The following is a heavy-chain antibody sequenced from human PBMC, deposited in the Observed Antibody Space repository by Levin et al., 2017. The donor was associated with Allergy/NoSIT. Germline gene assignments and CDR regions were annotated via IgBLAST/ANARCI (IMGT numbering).Heavy chain of an antibody. CDR3: ARDTSVQGVILSLGYYYYYMDV. Sequence: PGGSLRLSCAASGFTFSSYSMNWVRQAPGKGLEWVSYISSSSSTIYYADSVKGRFTISRDNAKNSLYLQMNSLRDEDTAVYYCARDTSVQGVILSLGYYYYYMDVWGKGTTVTVSS. J-gene: IGHJ6*03. CDR2: ISSSSSTI. CDR1: GFTFSSYS. D-gene: IGHD3-10*01. V-gene: IGHV3-48*02.